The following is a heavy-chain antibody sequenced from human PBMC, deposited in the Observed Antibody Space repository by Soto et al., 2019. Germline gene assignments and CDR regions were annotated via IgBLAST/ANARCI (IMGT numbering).Heavy chain of an antibody. CDR3: ARDLSHYGSGSYYNDDY. V-gene: IGHV3-21*01. D-gene: IGHD3-10*01. CDR1: GFTFSSYS. Sequence: PGGSLRLSCAASGFTFSSYSMNWVRQAPGKGLEWVSSIGSSSSYIYYADSVKGRFTISRDNAKNSLYLQMNSLRAEDTAVYYCARDLSHYGSGSYYNDDYWGQGTLVTVSS. J-gene: IGHJ4*02. CDR2: IGSSSSYI.